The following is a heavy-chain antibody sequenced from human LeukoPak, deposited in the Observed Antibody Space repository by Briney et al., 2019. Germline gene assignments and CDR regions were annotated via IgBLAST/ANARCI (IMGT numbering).Heavy chain of an antibody. J-gene: IGHJ4*02. Sequence: GGSLRMSCTASGFTFSRYWMSWVRQATGKGQEWVAKIKQDGSEENYVDSVKGRFTSSRDNAKNSLYMQMNSLRAEDTAVYYCARSAGSSSWYEGYYFDYWGQGTLVSVSS. V-gene: IGHV3-7*01. CDR3: ARSAGSSSWYEGYYFDY. D-gene: IGHD6-13*01. CDR1: GFTFSRYW. CDR2: IKQDGSEE.